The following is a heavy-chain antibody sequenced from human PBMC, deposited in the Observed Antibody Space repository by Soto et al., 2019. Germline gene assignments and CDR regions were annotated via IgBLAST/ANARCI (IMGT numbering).Heavy chain of an antibody. CDR3: AKFVFLRSHPNYYYGMDV. Sequence: GGSLRLSCAVSGFTFRSSPMSWVRRAPGKGLEWVSGINGGDDSKHYAESVRGRFTITRDNSKNTLLLQMNSLRAEDTAIYYCAKFVFLRSHPNYYYGMDVWGQGTTDTVSS. J-gene: IGHJ6*02. CDR2: INGGDDSK. CDR1: GFTFRSSP. D-gene: IGHD4-17*01. V-gene: IGHV3-23*01.